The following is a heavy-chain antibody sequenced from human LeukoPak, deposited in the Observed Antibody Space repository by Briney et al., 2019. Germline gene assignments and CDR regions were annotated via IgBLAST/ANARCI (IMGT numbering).Heavy chain of an antibody. CDR3: ARQVLWYYDFWSGYPNFDY. D-gene: IGHD3-3*01. CDR1: GYSISSGYY. V-gene: IGHV4-38-2*01. CDR2: IYHSGST. Sequence: SETLSLTCAVSGYSISSGYYWGWIRQPPGEGLEWIGSIYHSGSTYYNPSLKSRVTISVDTSKNQFSLKLSSVTAADTAVYYCARQVLWYYDFWSGYPNFDYWGQGTLVTVSS. J-gene: IGHJ4*02.